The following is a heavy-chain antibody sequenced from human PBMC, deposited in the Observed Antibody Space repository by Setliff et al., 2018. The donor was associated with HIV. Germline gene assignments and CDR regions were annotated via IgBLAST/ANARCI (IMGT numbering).Heavy chain of an antibody. D-gene: IGHD6-13*01. Sequence: PSETMSLTCAVSGGSMNSGGYSWSWIQQPPGKGLEWIGYIYHSGNTYYNPSLKSRVSRSVDRSKNHFSLRLSSVTAADTAVYYGASGGSRGSWYWDYWGQGTLVTVSS. CDR1: GGSMNSGGYS. V-gene: IGHV4-30-2*01. CDR2: IYHSGNT. CDR3: ASGGSRGSWYWDY. J-gene: IGHJ4*02.